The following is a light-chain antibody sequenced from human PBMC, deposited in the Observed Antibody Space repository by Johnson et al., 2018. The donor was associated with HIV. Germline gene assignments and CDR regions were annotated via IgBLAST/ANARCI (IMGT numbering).Light chain of an antibody. CDR3: GTWDASLSVNV. Sequence: QSVLTQPPSVSAAPGQKVTISCSGSNSNIGSNYVSWYQQLPGTAPKLLIYDNNKRPSGIPDRFSGSKSGTSATLDITGLQSGDEADYYCGTWDASLSVNVFGPGTKVTVL. CDR1: NSNIGSNY. V-gene: IGLV1-51*01. J-gene: IGLJ1*01. CDR2: DNN.